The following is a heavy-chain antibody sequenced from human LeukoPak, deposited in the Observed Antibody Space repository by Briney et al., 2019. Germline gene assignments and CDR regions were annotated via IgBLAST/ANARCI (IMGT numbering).Heavy chain of an antibody. CDR2: IYTSGST. CDR3: ASTKLGYSSGWH. J-gene: IGHJ4*02. CDR1: GGSISSYY. Sequence: SETLSLTCTVSGGSISSYYWSWIRQPAGKGLEWIGRIYTSGSTNYNPSLKSRVTISVDTSKNQFSLKLSSVTASDTAIYYCASTKLGYSSGWHWGQGTLVTVSS. V-gene: IGHV4-4*07. D-gene: IGHD6-19*01.